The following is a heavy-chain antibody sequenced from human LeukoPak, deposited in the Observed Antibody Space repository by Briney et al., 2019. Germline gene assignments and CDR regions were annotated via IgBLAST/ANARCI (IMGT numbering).Heavy chain of an antibody. CDR1: GGSFSGYY. CDR3: ARGVYDYVWGSYRKPHFDY. J-gene: IGHJ4*02. V-gene: IGHV4-34*01. Sequence: PSETLSLTCAVYGGSFSGYYWSWIRQPPGKGLEWIGEINHSGSTNYNPSLKSRVTISVDTSKNQFSLKLGSVTAADTAVYYCARGVYDYVWGSYRKPHFDYWGQGTLVTVSS. CDR2: INHSGST. D-gene: IGHD3-16*02.